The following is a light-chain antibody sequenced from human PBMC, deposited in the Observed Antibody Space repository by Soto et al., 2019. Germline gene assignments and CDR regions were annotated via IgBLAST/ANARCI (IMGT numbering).Light chain of an antibody. CDR1: QGISSY. CDR2: AAS. J-gene: IGKJ2*01. Sequence: AIRMTQSPSSFSASTGDRVTITCRASQGISSYLAWYQQKPGKAPKLLIYAASTLQSGVPSRFSVSGYGTDFTLTISCLQSEDFATYYGKQYYSYPPPFGQGTKLEIK. CDR3: KQYYSYPPP. V-gene: IGKV1-8*01.